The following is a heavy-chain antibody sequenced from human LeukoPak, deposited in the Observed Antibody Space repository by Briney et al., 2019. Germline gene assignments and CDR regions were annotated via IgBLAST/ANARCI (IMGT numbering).Heavy chain of an antibody. CDR1: GFTFSSYA. Sequence: GGSLRLSCAASGFTFSSYAMSWVRQAPGKGLEWVSAISGSGGSTYYADSVKGRFTISRDNSKNTLYLQMNSLRAEDTAVYYCARKIGTIYSSGYNYYFDYWGQGTLVTVSS. CDR3: ARKIGTIYSSGYNYYFDY. D-gene: IGHD3-22*01. V-gene: IGHV3-23*01. J-gene: IGHJ4*02. CDR2: ISGSGGST.